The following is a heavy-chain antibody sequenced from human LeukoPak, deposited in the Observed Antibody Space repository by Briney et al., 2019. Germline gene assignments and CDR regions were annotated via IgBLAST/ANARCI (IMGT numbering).Heavy chain of an antibody. V-gene: IGHV3-11*01. D-gene: IGHD3-10*01. J-gene: IGHJ4*02. Sequence: GGSLRLSCAASGFTFSDYYMSWIRQAPGKGLEWVSYISSSGRTIYYADSVKGRLTISRDNAKNSLYLQMNSLRAEDTAVYYCAREEGSGSYRYYWGQGTLVTVSS. CDR2: ISSSGRTI. CDR3: AREEGSGSYRYY. CDR1: GFTFSDYY.